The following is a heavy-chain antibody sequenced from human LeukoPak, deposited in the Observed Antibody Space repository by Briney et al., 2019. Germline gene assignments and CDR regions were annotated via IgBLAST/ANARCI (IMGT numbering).Heavy chain of an antibody. J-gene: IGHJ4*02. V-gene: IGHV3-23*01. CDR1: GFTFSKFA. Sequence: SGGSLRLSCAASGFTFSKFAMNWVRQAPGKGLEWVSTISGSGGSTYYADSVKGRFTISRDNSKNTLYLQMNSLRAEDTAVYYCAKMVHTEQWLVPFDYWGQGTLVAVSS. CDR2: ISGSGGST. D-gene: IGHD6-19*01. CDR3: AKMVHTEQWLVPFDY.